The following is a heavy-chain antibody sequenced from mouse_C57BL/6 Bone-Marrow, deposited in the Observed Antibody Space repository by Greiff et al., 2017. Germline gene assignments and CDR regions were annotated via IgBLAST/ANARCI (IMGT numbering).Heavy chain of an antibody. CDR1: GYTFTDYY. D-gene: IGHD2-13*01. CDR2: INPYNGGT. CDR3: ARDYYYFDD. Sequence: EVQLQQSGPVLVKPGASVKLSCKASGYTFTDYYMNWVKQSHGKSLEWIGVINPYNGGTSYNQKFKGKATLTVYKSSSTAYMELNSLTSEDSAVYYCARDYYYFDDWGQGTTLTVSA. J-gene: IGHJ2*01. V-gene: IGHV1-19*01.